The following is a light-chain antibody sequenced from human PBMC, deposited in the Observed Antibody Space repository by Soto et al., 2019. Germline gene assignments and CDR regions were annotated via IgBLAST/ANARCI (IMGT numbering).Light chain of an antibody. V-gene: IGKV3-20*01. J-gene: IGKJ3*01. CDR3: QQYGSSFT. Sequence: EIVLTQSRGTLSLSPGERATLSCRASQSVSSSYLAWYQQKPGQAPRLLIYGASSRATGIPDRFSGSGSGTDFTLTISRPEPEDFAVYYCQQYGSSFTFGPGTKVDIK. CDR1: QSVSSSY. CDR2: GAS.